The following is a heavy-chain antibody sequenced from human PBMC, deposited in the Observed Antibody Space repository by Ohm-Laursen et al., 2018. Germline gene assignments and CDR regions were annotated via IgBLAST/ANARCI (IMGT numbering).Heavy chain of an antibody. Sequence: SQTLSLTCTVSGDSISSGLYYWSWIRQHSGKGLEWIGYIYNSGSTYYNPSLKSRVTISGDTSKNQFSLKLSSVSGADTAVYYCTRAGDTMAFDYWGQGTLVTVSS. V-gene: IGHV4-31*03. J-gene: IGHJ4*02. CDR3: TRAGDTMAFDY. CDR1: GDSISSGLYY. D-gene: IGHD5-18*01. CDR2: IYNSGST.